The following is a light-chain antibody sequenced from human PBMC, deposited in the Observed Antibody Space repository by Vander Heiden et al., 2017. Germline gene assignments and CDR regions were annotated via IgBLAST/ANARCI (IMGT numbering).Light chain of an antibody. Sequence: DIVMTQSPLSLPVTPGEPASISCRSSQSLLHSNGYNYLDWYLQKPGQSPQLLIYLGSNRASGVPDRFSGSGSGTDFTLKISRVEAEDVGVYYCRQALQTLFTFGGGTKVEIK. V-gene: IGKV2-28*01. J-gene: IGKJ4*01. CDR1: QSLLHSNGYNY. CDR2: LGS. CDR3: RQALQTLFT.